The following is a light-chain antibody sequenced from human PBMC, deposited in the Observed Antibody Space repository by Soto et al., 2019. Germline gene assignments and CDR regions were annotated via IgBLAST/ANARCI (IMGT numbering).Light chain of an antibody. V-gene: IGLV1-40*01. CDR1: SSNIGAGYD. CDR3: QAYDSSLTSYV. Sequence: QSVLTQPPSVSGAPGQRVTISCTGSSSNIGAGYDVHWYQHLPGTAPKLLIYGNSNRPSGVPDRFSGSKSGTSASLAITGLEAEDEFDCYCQAYDSSLTSYVFGPGTKVTVL. J-gene: IGLJ1*01. CDR2: GNS.